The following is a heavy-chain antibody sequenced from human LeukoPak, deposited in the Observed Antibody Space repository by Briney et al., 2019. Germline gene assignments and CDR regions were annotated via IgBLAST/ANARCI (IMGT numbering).Heavy chain of an antibody. CDR1: GFTFSSYW. CDR2: IKQDGSEK. V-gene: IGHV3-7*01. J-gene: IGHJ6*02. CDR3: TRDSYISDVYYGMDV. D-gene: IGHD1-26*01. Sequence: GGSLRLSCAASGFTFSSYWMHWVRQAPGRGLEWVANIKQDGSEKYYVDSVKGRFTISRDNGKNTLYLQMNSLRAEDAAVYFCTRDSYISDVYYGMDVWGQGATVTVSS.